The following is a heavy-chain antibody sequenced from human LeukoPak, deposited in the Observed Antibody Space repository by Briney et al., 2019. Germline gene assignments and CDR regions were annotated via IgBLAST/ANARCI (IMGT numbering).Heavy chain of an antibody. CDR3: ARVGSASYYYYYMDV. CDR2: IYYSGST. V-gene: IGHV4-59*01. D-gene: IGHD2-15*01. CDR1: GGSISSYY. Sequence: PSETLSLTCTVSGGSISSYYWSWIRQPPGKGLEWIGYIYYSGSTNYNPSLKSRVTISVDTSKNQFSLKLSSVTAADTAVYYCARVGSASYYYYYMDVWDKGTTVTVSS. J-gene: IGHJ6*03.